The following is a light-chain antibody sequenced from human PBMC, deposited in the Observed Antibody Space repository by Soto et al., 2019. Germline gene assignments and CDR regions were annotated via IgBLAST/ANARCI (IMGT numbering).Light chain of an antibody. V-gene: IGKV1-9*01. CDR3: QQLNTFPVT. J-gene: IGKJ5*01. Sequence: DIQLTQSPSFLSASVGDRVTISCRASQGISSYLAWYQQTPGKAPKLLIYASSTLQSGVPSRFSGSGSGTEFTLTIGSRQPEDFGTYYCQQLNTFPVTFGQGTRLDI. CDR2: ASS. CDR1: QGISSY.